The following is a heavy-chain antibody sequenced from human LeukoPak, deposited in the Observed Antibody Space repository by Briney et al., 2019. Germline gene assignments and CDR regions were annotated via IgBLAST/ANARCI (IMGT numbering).Heavy chain of an antibody. CDR3: ARDPAYGALDI. CDR2: INPDGSQG. V-gene: IGHV3-7*01. Sequence: GGSLRLSCEASGFTFSNSYMSWVRQAPGKGLECVAIINPDGSQGSYVDSVKGRFAISRDNALNSLFLQMNSLSAEDTAVYYCARDPAYGALDIWGQGTTVTVSS. D-gene: IGHD2-21*01. CDR1: GFTFSNSY. J-gene: IGHJ3*02.